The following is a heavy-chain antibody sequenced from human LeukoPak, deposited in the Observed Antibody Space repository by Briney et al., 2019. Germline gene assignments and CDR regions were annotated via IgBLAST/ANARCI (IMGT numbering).Heavy chain of an antibody. Sequence: GGSLRLSCAASGFTFSSYAMSWVRQAPGKGLEWVANIKQDGSEKYYVDSVKGRFTISRDNAKNSLYLQMNSLSVEDTAVYYCATYSSLNAREFQHWGQGTLVIVSS. D-gene: IGHD3-22*01. CDR1: GFTFSSYA. V-gene: IGHV3-7*01. J-gene: IGHJ1*01. CDR3: ATYSSLNAREFQH. CDR2: IKQDGSEK.